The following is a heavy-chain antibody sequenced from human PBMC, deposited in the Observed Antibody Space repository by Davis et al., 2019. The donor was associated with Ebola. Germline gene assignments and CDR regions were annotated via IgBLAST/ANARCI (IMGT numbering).Heavy chain of an antibody. V-gene: IGHV1-69*13. J-gene: IGHJ6*03. CDR1: GGTLGSYG. Sequence: AASVKVSCKASGGTLGSYGISWVRQAPGQGLEWMGGIIPIFGTANYTQKFQGRVTITADESTSTAYMELSSLRSEDTAVYYCARGGYDFWSGYFKGYYYMDVWGKGTTVTVSS. D-gene: IGHD3-3*01. CDR2: IIPIFGTA. CDR3: ARGGYDFWSGYFKGYYYMDV.